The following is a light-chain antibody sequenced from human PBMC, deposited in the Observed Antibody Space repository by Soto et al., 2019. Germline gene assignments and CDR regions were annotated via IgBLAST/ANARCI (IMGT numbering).Light chain of an antibody. Sequence: EIVLTQSPATLSLSPGERATLSCRASQSVRSYLAWYQQKHGQAPRLLIYDASNRATGIPARFSGGGSGTDFTLTISSLEPEDFAVYHCQQRSNWPPTFGQGTKLEIK. J-gene: IGKJ2*01. CDR1: QSVRSY. CDR3: QQRSNWPPT. V-gene: IGKV3-11*01. CDR2: DAS.